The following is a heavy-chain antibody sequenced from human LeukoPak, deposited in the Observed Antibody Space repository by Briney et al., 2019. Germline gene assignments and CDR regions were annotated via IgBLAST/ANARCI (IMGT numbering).Heavy chain of an antibody. D-gene: IGHD6-19*01. CDR1: GGSISSSNW. J-gene: IGHJ4*02. V-gene: IGHV4-4*02. CDR3: ARVKDSSGWYGGFDY. CDR2: IYHSGST. Sequence: SETLSLTCAVSGGSISSSNWWSWVRQPPGKGLEWIGEIYHSGSTNYNPSLKSRVTISVDKSKNQFSLKLSSVTAADTAVYYCARVKDSSGWYGGFDYWGQGTLVTVSS.